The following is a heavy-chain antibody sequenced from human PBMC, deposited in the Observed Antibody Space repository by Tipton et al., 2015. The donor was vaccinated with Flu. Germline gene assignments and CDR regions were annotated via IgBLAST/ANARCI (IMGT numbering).Heavy chain of an antibody. J-gene: IGHJ3*02. CDR1: GGSISSGDYY. CDR3: ARDGLNLVEASYGGAFDI. Sequence: TLSLTCTVSGGSISSGDYYWSWIRQPPGKGLEWIGYIYYSGSTYYNPSLKSRVTISVDTSKNQFSLKLSSVTAADTAVYYCARDGLNLVEASYGGAFDIWGQGTMVPVSS. D-gene: IGHD1-26*01. CDR2: IYYSGST. V-gene: IGHV4-30-4*01.